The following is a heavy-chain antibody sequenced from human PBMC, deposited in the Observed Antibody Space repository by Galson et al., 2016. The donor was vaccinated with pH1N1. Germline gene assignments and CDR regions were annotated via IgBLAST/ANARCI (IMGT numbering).Heavy chain of an antibody. J-gene: IGHJ6*02. V-gene: IGHV1-69*13. CDR3: ATHDFWSDRYFYYGMDV. CDR1: GGTFSSYA. D-gene: IGHD3-3*01. CDR2: IIPISGTT. Sequence: SVKVSCTASGGTFSSYAISWVRQAPGQGLEWMGKIIPISGTTNYAQRLQGRVTLTADESTDTAYMEVSGLRSEDTAVYYCATHDFWSDRYFYYGMDVWGHGTTVTVSS.